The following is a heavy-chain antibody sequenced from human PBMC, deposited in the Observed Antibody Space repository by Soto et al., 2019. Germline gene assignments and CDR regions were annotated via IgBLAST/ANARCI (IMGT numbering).Heavy chain of an antibody. D-gene: IGHD3-9*01. J-gene: IGHJ2*01. Sequence: EVQLVESGGGLVQPGGSLRLSCAASGFTFSSYTMNWVRQAPGKGLEWISHITHSSSAIYYADSVRGRFTVSRDNAKNSLYLHLNSLRAEDTAVYYCATSILVSRQYFDLWGRGTLVTVSS. CDR2: ITHSSSAI. CDR3: ATSILVSRQYFDL. V-gene: IGHV3-48*01. CDR1: GFTFSSYT.